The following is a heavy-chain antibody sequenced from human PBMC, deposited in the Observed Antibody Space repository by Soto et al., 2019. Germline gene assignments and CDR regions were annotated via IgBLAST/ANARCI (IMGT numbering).Heavy chain of an antibody. J-gene: IGHJ4*02. CDR2: IIPILGIA. Sequence: QVQLVQSGAEVKKPGSSVKVSCKASGGTFSSYTISWVRQAPGQGLEWVGRIIPILGIANYAQKFQGRVTITADKSXSXXYMELSSLRSEDTAVYYCATPKNGYSSGWYSQFDYWGQGTLVTVSS. CDR3: ATPKNGYSSGWYSQFDY. V-gene: IGHV1-69*02. D-gene: IGHD6-19*01. CDR1: GGTFSSYT.